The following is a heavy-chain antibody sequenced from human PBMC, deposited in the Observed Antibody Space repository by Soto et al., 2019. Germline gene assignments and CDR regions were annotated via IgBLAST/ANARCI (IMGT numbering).Heavy chain of an antibody. CDR2: IYSGGRT. Sequence: GGSLRLSCAASGFTVSSNYMSWVRQAPGKGLEWVSVIYSGGRTNYADAVKGRFTISRDNSKNTLYLQMNSLRAEDTAVYYCARDRDGYSSFDYWGQGTLVTVSS. V-gene: IGHV3-53*01. J-gene: IGHJ4*02. D-gene: IGHD5-18*01. CDR1: GFTVSSNY. CDR3: ARDRDGYSSFDY.